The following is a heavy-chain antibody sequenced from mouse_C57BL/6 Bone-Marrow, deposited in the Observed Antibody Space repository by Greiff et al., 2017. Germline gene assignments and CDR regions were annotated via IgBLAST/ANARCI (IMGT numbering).Heavy chain of an antibody. V-gene: IGHV14-2*01. J-gene: IGHJ2*01. CDR1: GFNIKDYY. D-gene: IGHD2-4*01. CDR3: AFYDYYYFDY. Sequence: EVKLQESGAELVKPGASVKLSCTASGFNIKDYYMHWVKQRTEQGLEWIGRIDPEDGETKYAPKFQGKATKTADTSSNTAYLQLSSLTSEDTAVYYCAFYDYYYFDYWGQGTTLTVSS. CDR2: IDPEDGET.